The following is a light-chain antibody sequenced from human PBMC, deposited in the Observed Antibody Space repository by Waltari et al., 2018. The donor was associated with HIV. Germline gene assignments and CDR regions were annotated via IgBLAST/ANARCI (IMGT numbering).Light chain of an antibody. CDR2: YDS. V-gene: IGLV3-21*04. CDR1: NIGSKS. J-gene: IGLJ2*01. Sequence: SYVLTQPPSVSVAPGKTARITCGGNNIGSKSVPCYQQKPGQAPVLVIYYDSDRPSGIPERFSGSNSGNTATLTISRVEAGDEADYYCQVWDSSSDLFGGGTKLTVL. CDR3: QVWDSSSDL.